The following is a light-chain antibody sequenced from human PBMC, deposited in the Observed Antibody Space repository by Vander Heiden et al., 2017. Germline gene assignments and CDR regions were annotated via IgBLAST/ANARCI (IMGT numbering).Light chain of an antibody. CDR3: QSYDSSLSALV. J-gene: IGLJ3*02. V-gene: IGLV1-40*01. CDR2: GNS. CDR1: NSNIGAGND. Sequence: SVLTQPPSVSGPPGQRVTITCTGNNSNIGAGNDVYWYQQIPGTAPKLLIYGNSIRPSGVPDRFSGSKSGTSGSLAITGLQAEDEADYYCQSYDSSLSALVFGGGTKLTVL.